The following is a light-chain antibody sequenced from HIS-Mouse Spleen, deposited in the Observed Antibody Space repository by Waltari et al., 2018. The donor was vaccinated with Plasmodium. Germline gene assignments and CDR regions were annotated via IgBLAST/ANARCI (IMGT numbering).Light chain of an antibody. CDR2: EVS. CDR3: SSYTSSSTLLYV. Sequence: QSALTQPASVSGSPGQSITISCTGTSSDVGGYNYVSWYQQHPGKAPKLIIYEVSNRPSGVSNRFPGSKSGNTASLTISGLQAEDEADYYCSSYTSSSTLLYVFGTGTKVTVL. CDR1: SSDVGGYNY. V-gene: IGLV2-14*01. J-gene: IGLJ1*01.